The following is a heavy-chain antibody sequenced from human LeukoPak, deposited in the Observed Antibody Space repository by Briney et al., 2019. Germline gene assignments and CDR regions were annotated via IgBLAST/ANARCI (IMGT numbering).Heavy chain of an antibody. D-gene: IGHD3-10*01. CDR2: ISWKSDKI. Sequence: GGTLRLSCAASGFTFDDYAMHWVRQAPGKGLEWVSGISWKSDKIAYADSVKGRFTISRDNAKNSLYLQMNSLRAEDMALYYCAKDIGSGSHRAFDIWGQGTTVTVSS. J-gene: IGHJ3*02. CDR3: AKDIGSGSHRAFDI. V-gene: IGHV3-9*03. CDR1: GFTFDDYA.